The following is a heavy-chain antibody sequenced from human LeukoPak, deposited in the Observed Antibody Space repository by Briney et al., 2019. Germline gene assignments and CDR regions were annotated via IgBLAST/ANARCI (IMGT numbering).Heavy chain of an antibody. D-gene: IGHD3-3*01. CDR1: GGSISSYY. CDR3: AREALSRDFWSGYYGSHGMDV. Sequence: SETLSLTCTVSGGSISSYYWSWIRQPAGKGLEWIGRIYTSGSTNYNPSLKSRVTMSVDTSKNQFSLKLSSVTAADTAVYYCAREALSRDFWSGYYGSHGMDVWGQGTTVTVSS. CDR2: IYTSGST. V-gene: IGHV4-4*07. J-gene: IGHJ6*02.